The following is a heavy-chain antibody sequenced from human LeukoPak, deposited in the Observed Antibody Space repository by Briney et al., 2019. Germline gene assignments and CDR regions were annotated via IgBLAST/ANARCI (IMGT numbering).Heavy chain of an antibody. J-gene: IGHJ4*02. CDR3: AREGSSRPFDY. D-gene: IGHD6-6*01. CDR1: GFTFSSYS. Sequence: GGSLRLSCAASGFTFSSYSMNWVRQAPGKGLEWVSYISSSSSTIYYADSVKGRFTISRDNAKNSLYLQMNSLRAEDTAVYYCAREGSSRPFDYWGQGTLVTVSS. V-gene: IGHV3-48*01. CDR2: ISSSSSTI.